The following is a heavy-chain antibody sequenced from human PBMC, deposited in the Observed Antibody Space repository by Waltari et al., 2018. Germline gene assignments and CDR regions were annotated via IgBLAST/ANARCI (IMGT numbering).Heavy chain of an antibody. V-gene: IGHV5-51*01. D-gene: IGHD1-26*01. CDR2: IYPDDSDA. J-gene: IGHJ6*03. CDR3: ARHGWYSGHNGDFYHMDV. CDR1: GYNFAAYW. Sequence: EVQLVQSGAEVKKPGESLKISCEGSGYNFAAYWIGWVRQMPGKGLEWMGFIYPDDSDARYNPSFQGQVTISADKSIKTAYLQWASLKASDSAIYYCARHGWYSGHNGDFYHMDVWGEGTTVSVSS.